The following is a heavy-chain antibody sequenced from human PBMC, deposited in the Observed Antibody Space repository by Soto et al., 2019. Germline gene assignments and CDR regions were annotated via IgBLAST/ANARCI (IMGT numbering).Heavy chain of an antibody. CDR3: ARDSGSTLGYCIGGSCYRS. D-gene: IGHD2-15*01. CDR2: ISAYNGNT. Sequence: ASVKVSCKASGYTFTSYGISWVRQAPGQGLEWMGWISAYNGNTNYAQKLQGRVTMTTDTSTSTAYMELRSLRSDDTAVYYCARDSGSTLGYCIGGSCYRSWGQGTLVTVSS. CDR1: GYTFTSYG. J-gene: IGHJ4*02. V-gene: IGHV1-18*01.